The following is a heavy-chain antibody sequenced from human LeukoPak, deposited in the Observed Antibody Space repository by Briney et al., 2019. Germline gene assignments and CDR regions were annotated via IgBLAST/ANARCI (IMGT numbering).Heavy chain of an antibody. CDR3: ARVRRCIAAAGFFDY. J-gene: IGHJ4*02. CDR2: IYHSGST. D-gene: IGHD6-13*01. V-gene: IGHV4-4*02. CDR1: GGSISSSNW. Sequence: SGTLSLTCAVSGGSISSSNWWSWVRQPPGKGLEWIGEIYHSGSTNYNPSLKSRVTISVDKSKNQFSLKLSSVTAADTAVYYCARVRRCIAAAGFFDYWGQGTLVTVSS.